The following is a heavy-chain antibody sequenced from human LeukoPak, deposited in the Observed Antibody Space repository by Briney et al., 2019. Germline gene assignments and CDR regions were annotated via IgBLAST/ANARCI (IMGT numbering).Heavy chain of an antibody. CDR1: GFXLNHFE. D-gene: IGHD2-21*02. CDR3: ARDLWCGADCYGTFDI. CDR2: TWYDESNK. Sequence: PGGSLRLSCVASGFXLNHFEIHWVRQAPGKGLEWTARTWYDESNKYYADSVKGRFTISRDNSKNTLYLQMNSLRAEDTAVYYCARDLWCGADCYGTFDIWGQGTMVSVSS. J-gene: IGHJ3*02. V-gene: IGHV3-33*08.